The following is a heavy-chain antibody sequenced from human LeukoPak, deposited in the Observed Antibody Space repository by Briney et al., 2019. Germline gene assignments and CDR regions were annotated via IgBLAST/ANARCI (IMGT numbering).Heavy chain of an antibody. CDR1: GFTFSSYW. CDR2: IKQDGSEK. CDR3: ARGPLYCSGGSCYSYYSYMDV. J-gene: IGHJ6*03. V-gene: IGHV3-7*01. D-gene: IGHD2-15*01. Sequence: GGSLRLSCAASGFTFSSYWMSWVRQAPGKGLEWVANIKQDGSEKYYVDSVKGRFTISRDNAKNSLYLQMNSLRAEDTAVYYCARGPLYCSGGSCYSYYSYMDVWGKGTTVTVSS.